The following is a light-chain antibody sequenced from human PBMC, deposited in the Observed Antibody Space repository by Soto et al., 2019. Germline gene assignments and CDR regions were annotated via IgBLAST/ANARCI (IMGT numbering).Light chain of an antibody. J-gene: IGLJ1*01. CDR2: EVT. V-gene: IGLV2-14*01. Sequence: QSVLARIASLSAPPASSIVISCPGSSSDIGIYKYVSWYQQHPGKVPKLIIYEVTNRPSGVSNRFSGSKSGNTASLTISGLQAEDEADYYCSSYTTSSTRVFGPGTKVNVL. CDR3: SSYTTSSTRV. CDR1: SSDIGIYKY.